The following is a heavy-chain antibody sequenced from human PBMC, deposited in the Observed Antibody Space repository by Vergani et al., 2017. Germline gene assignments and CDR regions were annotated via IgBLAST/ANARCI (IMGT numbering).Heavy chain of an antibody. D-gene: IGHD4-17*01. Sequence: QVQLVQSGAEVKKPGSSVKVSCKASGGTFSSYAISWVRQAPGQGLEWMGGIIPIFGTATSAQKFQGRVTITADESTSTAYMELSSLRSEDTAVYYCARGTPWTDYGGYNLFDPWGQGTLVTVSS. V-gene: IGHV1-69*01. CDR3: ARGTPWTDYGGYNLFDP. CDR2: IIPIFGTA. J-gene: IGHJ5*02. CDR1: GGTFSSYA.